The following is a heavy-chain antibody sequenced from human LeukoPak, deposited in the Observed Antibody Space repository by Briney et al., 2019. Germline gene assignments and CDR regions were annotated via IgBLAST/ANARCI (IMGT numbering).Heavy chain of an antibody. CDR1: GFTFSSYA. V-gene: IGHV3-23*01. J-gene: IGHJ5*02. Sequence: TGGSLRLSCAASGFTFSSYAMSWVRQAPGKGLEWVSAISGSGGSTYYADSVKGRFTISRDNSKNTLYLQMNSLRAEDTAVYYCAKDITIFGMVENWFDPWGQGTLVTVSS. D-gene: IGHD3-3*01. CDR3: AKDITIFGMVENWFDP. CDR2: ISGSGGST.